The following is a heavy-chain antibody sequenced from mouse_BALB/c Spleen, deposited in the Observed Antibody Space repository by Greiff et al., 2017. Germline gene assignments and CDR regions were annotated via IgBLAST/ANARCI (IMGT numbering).Heavy chain of an antibody. CDR2: IYPGDGDT. V-gene: IGHV1-80*01. Sequence: VQLQQSGAELVRPGSSVKISCKASGYAFSSYWMNWVKQRPGQGLEWIGQIYPGDGDTNYNGKFKGKATLTADKSSSTAYMQLSSLTSEDSAVYFCAREKYGNFGFAYWGQGTLVTVSA. CDR3: AREKYGNFGFAY. D-gene: IGHD2-10*02. J-gene: IGHJ3*01. CDR1: GYAFSSYW.